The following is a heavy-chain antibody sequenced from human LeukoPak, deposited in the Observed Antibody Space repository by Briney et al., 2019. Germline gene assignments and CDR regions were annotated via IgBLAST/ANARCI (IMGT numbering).Heavy chain of an antibody. D-gene: IGHD1-1*01. CDR1: GFTFDDYA. CDR2: ISWNSGSI. V-gene: IGHV3-9*01. CDR3: AKDIRGTTGTTGFDY. Sequence: PGGSLRLSCAASGFTFDDYAMHWVRQAPGKGLEWVSGISWNSGSIGYADSVKGRFTISRDNAKNSLYLQMNSLRAEDTALYYCAKDIRGTTGTTGFDYWGQGTLVTVSS. J-gene: IGHJ4*02.